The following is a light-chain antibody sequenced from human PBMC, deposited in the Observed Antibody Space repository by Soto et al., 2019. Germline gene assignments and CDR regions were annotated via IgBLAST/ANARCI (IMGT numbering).Light chain of an antibody. CDR3: QHYGNSRT. CDR2: GAS. Sequence: EIVLTQSPATLSLSPGERATLSCRASQSVSSYLAWYQQKPVQSPRLLIFGASGRATGIPDRFSGTGSGTDFTLTISRLEPEDSAVYYCQHYGNSRTFGQGTKVDIK. J-gene: IGKJ1*01. V-gene: IGKV3-20*01. CDR1: QSVSSY.